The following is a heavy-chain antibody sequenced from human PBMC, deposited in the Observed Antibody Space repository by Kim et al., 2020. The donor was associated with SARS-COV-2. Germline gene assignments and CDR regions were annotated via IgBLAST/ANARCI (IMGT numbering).Heavy chain of an antibody. CDR3: ARAQYYYDTRAIYRFDY. D-gene: IGHD3-22*01. J-gene: IGHJ4*02. CDR1: EFTFSDCW. V-gene: IGHV3-7*01. CDR2: IKEDGSEK. Sequence: GGSLRLSCAVSEFTFSDCWMSWVRQAPGKGLEWVASIKEDGSEKYYVDSVRGRFTVSRDNAKSLLYLQMNSLRAEDTAVYYCARAQYYYDTRAIYRFDYWGQGTLVTVSS.